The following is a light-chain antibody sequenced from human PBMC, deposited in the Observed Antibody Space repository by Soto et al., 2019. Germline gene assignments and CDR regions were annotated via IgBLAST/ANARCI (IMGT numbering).Light chain of an antibody. CDR2: SND. Sequence: QSVLTRSPSASGTPGQRVSISCSGSSSNIGSNTVSWYQHVPGTAPKLLIYSNDQRPSAVPGRFSGSKSGSSASLAISGLQSEDEAYYYCATWDDSLNVVFGGGTKVTVL. J-gene: IGLJ3*02. CDR3: ATWDDSLNVV. V-gene: IGLV1-44*01. CDR1: SSNIGSNT.